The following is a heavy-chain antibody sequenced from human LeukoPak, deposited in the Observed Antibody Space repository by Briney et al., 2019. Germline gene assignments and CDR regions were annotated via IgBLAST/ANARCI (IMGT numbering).Heavy chain of an antibody. CDR2: ISYDGSNK. J-gene: IGHJ3*02. V-gene: IGHV3-30*09. CDR3: ARVLYCSGGSCYSPDAFDI. D-gene: IGHD2-15*01. Sequence: GGSLRLSCAASGFTFSSYAMHWVRQAPGKGLEWVAIISYDGSNKYYADSVKGRFAISRDNAKNSLYLQMNSLRAEDTAVYYCARVLYCSGGSCYSPDAFDIWGQGTMVTVSS. CDR1: GFTFSSYA.